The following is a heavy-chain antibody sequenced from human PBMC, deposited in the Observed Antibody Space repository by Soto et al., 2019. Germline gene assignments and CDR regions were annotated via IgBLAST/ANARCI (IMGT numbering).Heavy chain of an antibody. D-gene: IGHD4-17*01. Sequence: KSGPTLALPTQPLTLPCYLSGISRRTGSRGVAWIRQPPGKELEWLALIYWNEGTRFSPSLQSQLTIITATSKNQVGVTMTNMDPVDTGTYYCANRCYGDYLRDNLFDPWGQGTLVTVSS. CDR1: GISRRTGSRG. J-gene: IGHJ5*02. V-gene: IGHV2-5*01. CDR2: IYWNEGT. CDR3: ANRCYGDYLRDNLFDP.